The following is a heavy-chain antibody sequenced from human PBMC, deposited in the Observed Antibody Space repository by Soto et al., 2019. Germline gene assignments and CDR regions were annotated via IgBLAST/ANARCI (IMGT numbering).Heavy chain of an antibody. J-gene: IGHJ6*02. D-gene: IGHD3-3*01. CDR3: ARDTGITIFGVVINHYYYGMDV. CDR2: ISVYNGNT. Sequence: QVQLVQSGAEVKKPGASVKVSCKASGYTFTSYGLSWVRQAPGQGLEWMGWISVYNGNTNYAQKLQGRVTMTTDTTKSTAYMELRSLRSDDTAVYYCARDTGITIFGVVINHYYYGMDVWGQGTTVTVSS. V-gene: IGHV1-18*01. CDR1: GYTFTSYG.